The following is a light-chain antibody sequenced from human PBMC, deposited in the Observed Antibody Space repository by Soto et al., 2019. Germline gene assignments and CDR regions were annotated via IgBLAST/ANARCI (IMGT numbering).Light chain of an antibody. CDR1: RSLLQTNGNTD. V-gene: IGKV2-28*01. CDR3: MQALQSPFT. CDR2: LAT. Sequence: DIVMTQSPLSLPVTPGEPASISCRSSRSLLQTNGNTDLDWYLQKPGQSPQLLISLATNRASGVPDRFSGSGSGTDFTLQISRVEAEDVGVYYCMQALQSPFTFGGGTKVEIK. J-gene: IGKJ4*01.